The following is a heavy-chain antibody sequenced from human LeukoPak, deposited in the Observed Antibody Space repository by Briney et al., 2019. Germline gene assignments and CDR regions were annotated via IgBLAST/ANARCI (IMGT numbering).Heavy chain of an antibody. V-gene: IGHV3-21*01. D-gene: IGHD6-19*01. J-gene: IGHJ4*02. CDR1: GFPFSSYA. Sequence: PGGSLRLSCAASGFPFSSYAMNWVRQAPGKGLEWVSSISSSSSYIYYADSVKGRFTISRDNAKNSLYLQMNSLRAEDTAVYYCARVSYRGAEAEGLAYDYWGQGTLVTVSS. CDR3: ARVSYRGAEAEGLAYDY. CDR2: ISSSSSYI.